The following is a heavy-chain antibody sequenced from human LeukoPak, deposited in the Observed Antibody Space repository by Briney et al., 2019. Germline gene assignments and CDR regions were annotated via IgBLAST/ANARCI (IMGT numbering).Heavy chain of an antibody. V-gene: IGHV3-21*01. CDR3: ARASGDTVDTTTMGSY. CDR2: ISSSSAYI. D-gene: IGHD5-18*01. Sequence: GGSLRLSCAASGFTFSTYSMNWVRHAPGKGLEWGSSISSSSAYIYYADSVKGRFTISRDNAKNSLYLQMNSLRAEDTAVYYCARASGDTVDTTTMGSYWGQGTLVTVSS. J-gene: IGHJ4*02. CDR1: GFTFSTYS.